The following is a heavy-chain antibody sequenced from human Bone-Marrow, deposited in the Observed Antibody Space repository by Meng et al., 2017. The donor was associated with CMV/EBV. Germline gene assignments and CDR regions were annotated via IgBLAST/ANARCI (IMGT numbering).Heavy chain of an antibody. J-gene: IGHJ4*02. CDR1: GFTFDDYA. D-gene: IGHD3-10*01. V-gene: IGHV3-9*03. Sequence: SLKISCAASGFTFDDYAMHWVRQAPGKGLEWVSGISWNSGSIGYADSVKGRFTISRDNAKNSLYLQLNSLRVEDMALYYCVRARRSYAFDYWGQGILVTVSS. CDR3: VRARRSYAFDY. CDR2: ISWNSGSI.